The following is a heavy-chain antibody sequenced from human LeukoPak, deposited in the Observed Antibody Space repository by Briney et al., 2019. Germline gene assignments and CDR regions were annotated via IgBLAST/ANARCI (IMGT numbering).Heavy chain of an antibody. J-gene: IGHJ4*02. CDR1: GFTFSSYS. CDR2: ISSSSSYI. V-gene: IGHV3-21*04. D-gene: IGHD6-19*01. Sequence: GGSLRLSGAASGFTFSSYSMNWVRQAPGKGLEWVSSISSSSSYIYYADSVKGRFTISRDNSKDTLYLQMNSLRVEDTAVYYCAKERGGWYYDYWGQGTLVTVSS. CDR3: AKERGGWYYDY.